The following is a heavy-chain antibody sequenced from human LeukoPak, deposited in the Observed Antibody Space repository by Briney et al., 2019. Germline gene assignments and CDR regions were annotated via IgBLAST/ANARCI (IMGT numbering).Heavy chain of an antibody. CDR1: GGSISGYY. Sequence: SETLSLTCTVSGGSISGYYWSWLRQPPGKGLEWIGYIHYSGNTNYNPSLKSRVTISVDTSKNQFSLKLSSVTAADTAVYYCARGQDYYDSSGYPALDYWGQGTLVTVSS. J-gene: IGHJ4*02. V-gene: IGHV4-59*01. CDR3: ARGQDYYDSSGYPALDY. D-gene: IGHD3-22*01. CDR2: IHYSGNT.